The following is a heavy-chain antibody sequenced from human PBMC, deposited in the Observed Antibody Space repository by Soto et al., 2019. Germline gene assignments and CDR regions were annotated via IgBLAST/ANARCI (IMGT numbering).Heavy chain of an antibody. CDR1: GFTFSSYS. J-gene: IGHJ1*01. D-gene: IGHD2-15*01. CDR2: ISSSSSYI. Sequence: EVQLVESGGGLVKPGGSLRLSCAASGFTFSSYSMNWVRQAPGKGLEWVSSISSSSSYIYYADSVKGRFTISRDNAKNALYLQMNSLRAEDTAVYYCARGPYTPKVDRFQHWGQGTLVTVSS. V-gene: IGHV3-21*01. CDR3: ARGPYTPKVDRFQH.